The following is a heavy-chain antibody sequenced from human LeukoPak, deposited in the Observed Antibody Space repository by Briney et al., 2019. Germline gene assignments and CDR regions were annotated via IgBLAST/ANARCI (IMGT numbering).Heavy chain of an antibody. Sequence: ASVKVSCKASGYTFTSYDINWVRQATGQGLEWMGWMNPNSGNTGYAQKFQGRVTITRNTSISTAYMELSSLRSEDTAVYYRARWEDTGAFDIWGQGTMVTVSS. D-gene: IGHD1-26*01. CDR2: MNPNSGNT. J-gene: IGHJ3*02. CDR1: GYTFTSYD. V-gene: IGHV1-8*03. CDR3: ARWEDTGAFDI.